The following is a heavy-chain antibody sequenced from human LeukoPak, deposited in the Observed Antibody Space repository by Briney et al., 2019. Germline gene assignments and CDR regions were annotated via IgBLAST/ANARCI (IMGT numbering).Heavy chain of an antibody. V-gene: IGHV3-30*03. D-gene: IGHD1-26*01. J-gene: IGHJ4*02. CDR2: ISYDGSNK. CDR3: ASSGSYRFDY. Sequence: GGSLRLSCAASGFTFSSYGMHWVRQAPGKGLEWVAVISYDGSNKYYADSVKGRFTISRDNSKNTLYLQMNSLRAEDTAVYYCASSGSYRFDYWGQGTLVTISS. CDR1: GFTFSSYG.